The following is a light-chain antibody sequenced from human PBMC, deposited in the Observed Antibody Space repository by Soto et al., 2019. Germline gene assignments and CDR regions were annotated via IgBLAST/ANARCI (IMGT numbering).Light chain of an antibody. CDR2: EVS. Sequence: QSALTQPASVSGSPGQSITIACTGSSSDIGYYDYVSWYQQHPGKAPKVLISEVSNRPSGVSNRFSGSKSGNTASLTISGLQAEDEADYYCNSYATGNTRVFGTGTKVTVL. CDR3: NSYATGNTRV. CDR1: SSDIGYYDY. J-gene: IGLJ1*01. V-gene: IGLV2-14*01.